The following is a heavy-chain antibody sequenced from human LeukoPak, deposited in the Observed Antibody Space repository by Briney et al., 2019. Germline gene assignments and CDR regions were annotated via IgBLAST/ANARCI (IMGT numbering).Heavy chain of an antibody. CDR1: GFTVSSNY. Sequence: PGGSLRLSRAASGFTVSSNYMSWVRQAPGKGLEWVSVIYSGGSTSYADSVKGRFTISRDNSKNTLYLQMNSLRAEDTAVYYCALSRHGELRLGELSLNYWGQGTLVTVSS. D-gene: IGHD3-16*02. CDR3: ALSRHGELRLGELSLNY. J-gene: IGHJ4*02. CDR2: IYSGGST. V-gene: IGHV3-53*01.